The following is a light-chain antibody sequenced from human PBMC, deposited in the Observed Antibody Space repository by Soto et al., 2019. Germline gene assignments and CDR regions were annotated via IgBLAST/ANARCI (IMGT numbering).Light chain of an antibody. Sequence: EIVLTQSSDTLSLSPGERATLSCRASQFFGSDYLAWYQQKPGQPPRLLIYGASRRATGIPDRFSGSGSGTDFTLTISSLEPEDFAMYYCQKYDGTGTFGQGTKVDIK. CDR3: QKYDGTGT. J-gene: IGKJ1*01. V-gene: IGKV3-20*01. CDR2: GAS. CDR1: QFFGSDY.